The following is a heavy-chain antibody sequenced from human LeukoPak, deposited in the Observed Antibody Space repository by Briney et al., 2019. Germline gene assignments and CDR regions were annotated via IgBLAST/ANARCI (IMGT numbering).Heavy chain of an antibody. J-gene: IGHJ3*02. D-gene: IGHD3-22*01. V-gene: IGHV4-59*01. Sequence: PSETLSLTRTVSGGSISSYYWSWIRQPPGKGPEWIGYIYYSGSTNYNPSLKSRVTISVDTSKNQFSLKLSSVTAADTAVYYCARSGYYDSSRGAFDIWGQGTMVTVSS. CDR2: IYYSGST. CDR3: ARSGYYDSSRGAFDI. CDR1: GGSISSYY.